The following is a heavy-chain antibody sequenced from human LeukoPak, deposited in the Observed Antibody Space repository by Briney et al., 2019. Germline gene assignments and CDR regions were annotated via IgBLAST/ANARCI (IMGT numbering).Heavy chain of an antibody. D-gene: IGHD2-15*01. Sequence: SETLFLTCTVSGGSISSYYWSWIRQPPGKGLEWIGYIYYSGSTNYNPSLKSRVTISVDTSKNQFSLKLSSVTAADTAVYYCARTYCSGGSCYSDYWGQGTLVTVSS. CDR3: ARTYCSGGSCYSDY. CDR2: IYYSGST. J-gene: IGHJ4*02. V-gene: IGHV4-59*01. CDR1: GGSISSYY.